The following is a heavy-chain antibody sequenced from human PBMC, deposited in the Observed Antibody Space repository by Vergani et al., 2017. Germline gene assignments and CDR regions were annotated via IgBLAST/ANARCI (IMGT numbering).Heavy chain of an antibody. J-gene: IGHJ6*03. Sequence: EVQLVESGGGLVQPGGSLRLSCAASGFTFSSYSMNWVRQAPGKGLEWVSYISSSSSTIYNADSVKGRFTISRDNAKNSLYLQMNSLRAEDTAVYYCARVDILTGYYYYYYMDVWGKGTTVTVSS. V-gene: IGHV3-48*01. CDR3: ARVDILTGYYYYYYMDV. CDR2: ISSSSSTI. D-gene: IGHD3-9*01. CDR1: GFTFSSYS.